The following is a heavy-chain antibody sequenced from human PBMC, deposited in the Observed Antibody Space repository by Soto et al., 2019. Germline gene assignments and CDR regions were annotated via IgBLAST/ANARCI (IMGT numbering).Heavy chain of an antibody. D-gene: IGHD6-13*01. CDR1: CYTFTTHC. Sequence: ASMKVCRKASCYTFTTHCINWVRQAPGQGLEWMGWISASNGNTYYGQKFQGRVTMTTDSFTSTAYMELSSLTSDDTAVYYCARALPYSSSGDSWGRGTLVTVSS. CDR2: ISASNGNT. J-gene: IGHJ4*02. CDR3: ARALPYSSSGDS. V-gene: IGHV1-18*01.